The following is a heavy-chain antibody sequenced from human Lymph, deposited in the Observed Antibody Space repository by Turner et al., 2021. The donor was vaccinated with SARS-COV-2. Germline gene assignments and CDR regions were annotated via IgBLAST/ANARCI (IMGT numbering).Heavy chain of an antibody. Sequence: QVQLQESGPGLVKPSQTLSLTCTVSGGSISSGDYYWSWIRQPPGKGLEWIGYFYYSGSTYYNPSLKSRVTISVDTSKNQFSLKLSSVTAADTAVYYCARVVVLRRAYFDYWGQGTLVTVSS. CDR3: ARVVVLRRAYFDY. V-gene: IGHV4-30-4*01. CDR2: FYYSGST. CDR1: GGSISSGDYY. J-gene: IGHJ4*02. D-gene: IGHD2-8*01.